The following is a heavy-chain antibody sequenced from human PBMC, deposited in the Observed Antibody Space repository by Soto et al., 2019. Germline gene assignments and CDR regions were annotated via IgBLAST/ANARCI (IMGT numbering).Heavy chain of an antibody. CDR1: GFTFDDYA. V-gene: IGHV3-9*01. J-gene: IGHJ5*02. D-gene: IGHD1-26*01. Sequence: EEQLVESGGGLVQPGRSLRLYCAASGFTFDDYAMHWVRQAPGKGLEWVSGSGWNSGAIGYAVSVKGRFTISRDNAKNSLYLEMSSPRAEDTAMYYCSKRLTGSYPLHWFDPWGQGTLVTVSS. CDR2: SGWNSGAI. CDR3: SKRLTGSYPLHWFDP.